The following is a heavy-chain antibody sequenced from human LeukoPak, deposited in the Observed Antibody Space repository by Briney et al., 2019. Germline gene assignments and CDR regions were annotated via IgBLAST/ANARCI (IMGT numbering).Heavy chain of an antibody. Sequence: PSETLSLTCTVSGGSISSSNYYWGWIRQPPGKGLEWIANIYYSGNSYYKPSLKSRVTISVDTSKNQFSLKLSSVTAADTAVYYCARVDRQYHYDSSGYFDYWGQGTLVTVSP. D-gene: IGHD3-22*01. V-gene: IGHV4-39*07. J-gene: IGHJ4*02. CDR2: IYYSGNS. CDR3: ARVDRQYHYDSSGYFDY. CDR1: GGSISSSNYY.